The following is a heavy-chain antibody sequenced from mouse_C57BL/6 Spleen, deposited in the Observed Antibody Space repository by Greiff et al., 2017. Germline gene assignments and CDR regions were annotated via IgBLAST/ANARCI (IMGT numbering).Heavy chain of an antibody. CDR1: GYTFTSYW. CDR3: ARGTAQATYFDY. Sequence: QVQLQQPGAELVKPGASVKMSCKASGYTFTSYWITWVKQRPGQGLEWIGDIYPGSGSTNYNEKFKSKATLTVDTSSSTAYMQLSSLTSEDSAVYCCARGTAQATYFDYWGQGTTLTVSS. J-gene: IGHJ2*01. V-gene: IGHV1-55*01. D-gene: IGHD3-2*02. CDR2: IYPGSGST.